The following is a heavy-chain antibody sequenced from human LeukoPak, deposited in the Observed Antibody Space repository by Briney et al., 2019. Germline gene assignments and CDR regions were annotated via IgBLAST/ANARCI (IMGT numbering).Heavy chain of an antibody. J-gene: IGHJ4*02. CDR2: INHSGST. D-gene: IGHD6-25*01. V-gene: IGHV4-34*01. CDR3: ARTRKRVVDY. Sequence: SETPSLTCAVYGGSFSGYYWSWIRQPPGKGLEWIGEINHSGSTNYNPSLKSRVTISVDTSKNQFSLKLSSVTAADTAVYYCARTRKRVVDYWGQGTLVTVSS. CDR1: GGSFSGYY.